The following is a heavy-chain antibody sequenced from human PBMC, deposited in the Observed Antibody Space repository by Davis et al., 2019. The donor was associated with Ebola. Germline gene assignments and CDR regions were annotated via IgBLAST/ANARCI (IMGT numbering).Heavy chain of an antibody. Sequence: ESLKISCAAPGFIFSSYVMSWVRQAPGKGLEWVPTLGTSADTYYADSVKGRFTISRDNSKNTLYLQMNGLRVEDTAIYYCAKDTSNIWFDIWGQGTMVTVSS. CDR1: GFIFSSYV. D-gene: IGHD1-26*01. CDR3: AKDTSNIWFDI. V-gene: IGHV3-23*01. CDR2: LGTSADT. J-gene: IGHJ3*02.